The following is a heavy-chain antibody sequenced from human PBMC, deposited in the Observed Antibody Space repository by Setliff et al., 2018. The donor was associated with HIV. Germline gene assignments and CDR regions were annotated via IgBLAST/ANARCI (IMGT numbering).Heavy chain of an antibody. V-gene: IGHV3-30*02. CDR2: IRYDGSYR. J-gene: IGHJ4*02. CDR1: GYSFTSYW. D-gene: IGHD4-4*01. Sequence: GESLKISCKGSGYSFTSYWINWVRQMPGKGLGWMAFIRYDGSYRYYVDSVKGRFTISRDNSNNTVYLQMNSLRAEDTAMYYCAKTQTVITVYGPFDSWGQGTPVTVSS. CDR3: AKTQTVITVYGPFDS.